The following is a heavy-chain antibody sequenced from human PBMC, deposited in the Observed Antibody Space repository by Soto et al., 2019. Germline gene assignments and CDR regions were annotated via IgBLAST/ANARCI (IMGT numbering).Heavy chain of an antibody. CDR3: ARGADYGDYGNFDY. CDR1: GGSFSGYY. CDR2: INHSGST. V-gene: IGHV4-34*01. Sequence: SETLSLTCAVYGGSFSGYYWSWIRQPPGKGLEWIGEINHSGSTNYNPSLKSRVTISVDTSKNQFSLKLSSVTAADTAVYYCARGADYGDYGNFDYWGQGTLVTVSS. D-gene: IGHD4-17*01. J-gene: IGHJ4*02.